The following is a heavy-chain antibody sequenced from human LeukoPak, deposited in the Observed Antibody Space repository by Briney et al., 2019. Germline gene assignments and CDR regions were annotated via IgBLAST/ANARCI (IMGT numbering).Heavy chain of an antibody. CDR2: IKQDGSEK. Sequence: GGSLRLSCAASGFTFTTYWMGWVRQAPGKGLEWVASIKQDGSEKYYVDSVKGRFTIPRDSAENTVYLQMKSLKGEDTAFYYCARPLLYYYGSETYFWFDLWGQGTLVTVSS. D-gene: IGHD3-10*01. J-gene: IGHJ5*02. CDR3: ARPLLYYYGSETYFWFDL. CDR1: GFTFTTYW. V-gene: IGHV3-7*01.